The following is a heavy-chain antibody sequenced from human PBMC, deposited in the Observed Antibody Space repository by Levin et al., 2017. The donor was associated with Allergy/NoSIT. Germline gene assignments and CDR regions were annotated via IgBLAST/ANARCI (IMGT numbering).Heavy chain of an antibody. D-gene: IGHD5-18*01. Sequence: SETLSLTCTVSGGSISSSSYYWGWIRQPPGKGLEWIGSIYYSGSTYYNPSLKSRVTISVDTSKNQFSLKLSSVTAADTAVYYCARSMDTAMGTSFDYWGQGTLVTVSS. V-gene: IGHV4-39*01. CDR3: ARSMDTAMGTSFDY. J-gene: IGHJ4*02. CDR2: IYYSGST. CDR1: GGSISSSSYY.